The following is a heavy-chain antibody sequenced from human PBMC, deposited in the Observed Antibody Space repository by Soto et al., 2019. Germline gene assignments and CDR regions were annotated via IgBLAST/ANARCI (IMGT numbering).Heavy chain of an antibody. CDR3: ARESEALTSNFDC. CDR2: ISSTTNYI. CDR1: ALTFTTYS. V-gene: IGHV3-21*06. J-gene: IGHJ4*02. Sequence: PWRPLRFPCVSFALTFTTYSMTWVGRAPGKGLEWVSSISSTTNYIYYGDSMRGRFTTARDKDKNSLYLEMNSLRADDTAVYHCARESEALTSNFDCWGQGTMVTVSS.